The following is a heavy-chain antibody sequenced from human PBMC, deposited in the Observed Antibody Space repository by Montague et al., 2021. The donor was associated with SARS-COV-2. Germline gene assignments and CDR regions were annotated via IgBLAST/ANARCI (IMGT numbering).Heavy chain of an antibody. J-gene: IGHJ4*02. CDR2: IYYSGST. CDR1: GGSISSSSYY. D-gene: IGHD3-10*01. CDR3: AKLLWFRGGFDY. Sequence: SETLSLTCTVSGGSISSSSYYWGWIRQPPGKGLEWIGSIYYSGSTYYNPSLKSRVTISVDTSKNQFSLKLSSVTAADTAVYYCAKLLWFRGGFDYWGQGTLVTVPS. V-gene: IGHV4-39*07.